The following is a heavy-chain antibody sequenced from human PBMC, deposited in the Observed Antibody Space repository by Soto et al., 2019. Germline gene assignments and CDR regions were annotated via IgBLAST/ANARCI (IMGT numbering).Heavy chain of an antibody. CDR1: GGSISSSNW. CDR2: IYHSGST. J-gene: IGHJ6*02. D-gene: IGHD1-7*01. Sequence: SETLSLTCAVSGGSISSSNWWSWVRQHPGKGLEWIGEIYHSGSTNYNPSLKSRVTISVDKSKNQFSLKLSSVTAEDTAVYYCARLDRTNYSYYGMDVWGQGITVTVSS. CDR3: ARLDRTNYSYYGMDV. V-gene: IGHV4-4*02.